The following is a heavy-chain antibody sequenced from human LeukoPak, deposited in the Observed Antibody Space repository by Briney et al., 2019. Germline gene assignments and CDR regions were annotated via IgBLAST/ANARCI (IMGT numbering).Heavy chain of an antibody. V-gene: IGHV3-43*02. CDR1: GLPIADFA. J-gene: IGHJ4*02. CDR2: ISGDGVST. CDR3: AKESGKFDY. Sequence: GGSLRLSCLACGLPIADFAMHGVRQAPGKGLEWVSLISGDGVSTFYADSVKGRFSISRDNSKNSLYLEMNSLRTEDAAMYYCAKESGKFDYWGQGTLVAVSS.